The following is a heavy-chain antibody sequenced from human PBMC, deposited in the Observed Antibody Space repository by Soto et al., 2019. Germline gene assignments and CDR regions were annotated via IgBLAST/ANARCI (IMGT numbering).Heavy chain of an antibody. V-gene: IGHV1-46*01. CDR2: INPSGGST. CDR1: GYTFTSYY. J-gene: IGHJ5*02. D-gene: IGHD3-10*01. Sequence: QVQLVQSGAEVKKPGASVKVSCKASGYTFTSYYMHWVRQAPGQGLEWMGIINPSGGSTSYAQKFQGRVTMTRDTSTSTVYMELSSLRSEDTAVYYCARDPITMVRGVTNWFDPWGQGTLVTVSS. CDR3: ARDPITMVRGVTNWFDP.